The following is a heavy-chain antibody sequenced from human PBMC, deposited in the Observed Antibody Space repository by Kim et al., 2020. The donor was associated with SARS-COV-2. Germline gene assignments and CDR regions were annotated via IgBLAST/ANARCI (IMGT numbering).Heavy chain of an antibody. V-gene: IGHV3-23*01. Sequence: DSGKGRFTISRDNSKNTMYLQMDSLRAEDTAVYYCAKDPPISLLSTWFEPWGQGTLVTVSS. CDR3: AKDPPISLLSTWFEP. J-gene: IGHJ5*02. D-gene: IGHD2-2*01.